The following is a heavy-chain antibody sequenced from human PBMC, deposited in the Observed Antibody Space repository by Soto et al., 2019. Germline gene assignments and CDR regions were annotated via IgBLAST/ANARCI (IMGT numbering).Heavy chain of an antibody. J-gene: IGHJ6*02. Sequence: SVKVSCKASGGTFSSYAISWVRQAPGQGLEWMGGIIPIFGTANYAQKFQGRVTITADKSTSTAYMELSSLRSEETAVYYCASGPFYDFWSGGGYYYYGMDVWGQGTTVTVSS. D-gene: IGHD3-3*01. CDR3: ASGPFYDFWSGGGYYYYGMDV. CDR2: IIPIFGTA. CDR1: GGTFSSYA. V-gene: IGHV1-69*06.